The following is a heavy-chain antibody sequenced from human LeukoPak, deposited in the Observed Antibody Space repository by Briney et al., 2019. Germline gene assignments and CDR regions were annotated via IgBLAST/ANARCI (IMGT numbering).Heavy chain of an antibody. CDR1: GFTVSGNY. CDR2: IYSSDNT. J-gene: IGHJ4*02. Sequence: GGSLRLSCAASGFTVSGNYMSWVRQAPGKGLEWVSVIYSSDNTYYIESVKGRFTISRDNSKNTLYLQMNSLRAEDTAVYYCAGRRVLDASFDYWGQGTLVTVSS. V-gene: IGHV3-66*02. CDR3: AGRRVLDASFDY. D-gene: IGHD3-16*01.